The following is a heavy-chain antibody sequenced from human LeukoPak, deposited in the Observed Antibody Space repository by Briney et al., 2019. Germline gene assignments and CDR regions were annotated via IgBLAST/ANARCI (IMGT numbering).Heavy chain of an antibody. CDR1: GFTFSNYA. Sequence: GGSLRLSCAASGFTFSNYAMNWVRQAPGKGLEWVSSISESGDTTHYADSVKGRFTNSRDNAQNTLYLQMNTLRAEDTALYYCAKQWVDCWGQGTLVTVSS. D-gene: IGHD1-26*01. J-gene: IGHJ4*02. CDR2: ISESGDTT. CDR3: AKQWVDC. V-gene: IGHV3-23*01.